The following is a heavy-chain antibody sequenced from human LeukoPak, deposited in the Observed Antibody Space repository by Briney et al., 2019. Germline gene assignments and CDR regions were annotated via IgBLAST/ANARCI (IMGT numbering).Heavy chain of an antibody. V-gene: IGHV5-51*01. CDR1: GYSFTSYW. Sequence: GESLKISCKGSGYSFTSYWIGWGRQMPGIGLEWMGIIYPGDSDSRYSPSFQGQVTISADKSISTAYLQWSSLKASDTAMYYCARQVAYTSGRTFDFWGQGTLVTVSS. CDR2: IYPGDSDS. CDR3: ARQVAYTSGRTFDF. J-gene: IGHJ4*02. D-gene: IGHD6-19*01.